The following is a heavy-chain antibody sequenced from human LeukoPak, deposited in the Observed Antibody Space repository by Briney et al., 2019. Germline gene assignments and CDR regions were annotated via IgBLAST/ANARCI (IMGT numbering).Heavy chain of an antibody. CDR1: GGSFSAYY. D-gene: IGHD6-13*01. Sequence: SETLSLTCAVYGGSFSAYYWSWIRQPPGKGLEWIREINHSGSTNYNPSLKSRVTISVDTSKNQFSLKLSSVTAADTAVYYCARGLSRRTQYSSSWNDYWGQGTLVTVSS. J-gene: IGHJ4*02. CDR3: ARGLSRRTQYSSSWNDY. V-gene: IGHV4-34*01. CDR2: INHSGST.